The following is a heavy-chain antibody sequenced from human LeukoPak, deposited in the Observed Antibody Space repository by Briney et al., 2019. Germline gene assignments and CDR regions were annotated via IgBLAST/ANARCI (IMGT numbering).Heavy chain of an antibody. Sequence: ASVKVSCKASGYTFTSYGISWVRQAPGQGLEWMGWISAYNGNTNYAQKLQGRVTMTTDTSTSTAYMELRSLRSDDTAVYYCARDLGITGTRGDYYYYMDVWGKGTTVTVSS. CDR2: ISAYNGNT. J-gene: IGHJ6*03. D-gene: IGHD1/OR15-1a*01. CDR1: GYTFTSYG. V-gene: IGHV1-18*01. CDR3: ARDLGITGTRGDYYYYMDV.